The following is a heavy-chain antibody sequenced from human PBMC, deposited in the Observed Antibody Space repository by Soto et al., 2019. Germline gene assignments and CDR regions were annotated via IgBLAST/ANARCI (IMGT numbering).Heavy chain of an antibody. CDR1: GFICSSYD. Sequence: PGGSLRLSCAVSGFICSSYDMSWVRQAPGKGLEWVSTILVGGSTHYEDSVKGRFTISRDTSKNTVYLQVNSLTAGDTAFYYCAKATATSGGAFEIYGQGTMVTVSS. CDR3: AKATATSGGAFEI. D-gene: IGHD1-1*01. CDR2: ILVGGST. V-gene: IGHV3-23*01. J-gene: IGHJ3*02.